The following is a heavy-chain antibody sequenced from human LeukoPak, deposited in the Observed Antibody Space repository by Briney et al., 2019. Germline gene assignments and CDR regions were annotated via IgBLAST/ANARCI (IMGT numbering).Heavy chain of an antibody. D-gene: IGHD3-16*01. V-gene: IGHV1-8*01. CDR1: GYTFTSYD. CDR3: ARTQITPRLELGY. CDR2: MNPNSGNT. Sequence: ASVKVSCKASGYTFTSYDINWVRQATGQGLEWMGWMNPNSGNTGYAQKFQGRVTMTRDMSTSTVYMELSSLRSEDTAVYYCARTQITPRLELGYWGQGTLVTVSS. J-gene: IGHJ4*02.